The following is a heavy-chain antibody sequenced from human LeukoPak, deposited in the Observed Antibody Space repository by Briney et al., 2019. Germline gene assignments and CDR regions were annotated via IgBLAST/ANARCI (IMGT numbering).Heavy chain of an antibody. CDR2: INHSGST. J-gene: IGHJ5*02. Sequence: PSETLSLTCAVYGGSFSGYYWSWIGQPPGKGLEWIGEINHSGSTNYNPSLKSRVTISVDTSKNQFSLKLSSVTAADTAAYYCARARGRTYYDFWSGPPVFWFDPWGQGTLVTVSS. V-gene: IGHV4-34*01. D-gene: IGHD3-3*01. CDR3: ARARGRTYYDFWSGPPVFWFDP. CDR1: GGSFSGYY.